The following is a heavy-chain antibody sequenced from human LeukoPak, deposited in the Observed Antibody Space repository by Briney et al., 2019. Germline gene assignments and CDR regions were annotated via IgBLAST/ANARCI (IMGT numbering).Heavy chain of an antibody. CDR3: AREWGRRSGSYSAVDY. Sequence: SETLSLTCTVSGGSISSGGYYWSWIRQHPGKGLEWIGYIYYSGSTYYNPSLKSRVTISVDTSKSQFSLKLSSVTAADTAVYYCAREWGRRSGSYSAVDYWGQGTLVTVSS. V-gene: IGHV4-31*03. CDR2: IYYSGST. CDR1: GGSISSGGYY. D-gene: IGHD1-26*01. J-gene: IGHJ4*02.